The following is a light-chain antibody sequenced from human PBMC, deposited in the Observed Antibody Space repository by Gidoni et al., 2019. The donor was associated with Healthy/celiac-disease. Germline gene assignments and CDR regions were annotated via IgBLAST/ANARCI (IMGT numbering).Light chain of an antibody. J-gene: IGKJ4*01. CDR2: DAS. CDR3: QQRSNWPLT. CDR1: QSASSY. Sequence: EIGWTQSPATLSLSPGERATLSCRASQSASSYLAWYQQKPGQAPRLLIYDASNRATGIPARFSCSWSGTDFTLTISSLEPEDFAVYYCQQRSNWPLTFGGGTKVEIK. V-gene: IGKV3-11*01.